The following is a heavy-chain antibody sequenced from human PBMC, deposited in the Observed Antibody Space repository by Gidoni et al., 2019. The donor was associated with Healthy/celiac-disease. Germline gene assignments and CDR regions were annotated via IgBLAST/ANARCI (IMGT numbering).Heavy chain of an antibody. CDR1: GFTFSDYY. Sequence: QVQLVESGGGLVKPGGSLRLSCAASGFTFSDYYISWIRQAPGKGLEWVSYISSSSSYTSYADSVKGRFTISRDNAKNSLYLQMNSLRAEDTAVYYCARVRDELLWFGESLGAFDIWGQGTMVTVSS. CDR2: ISSSSSYT. D-gene: IGHD3-10*01. J-gene: IGHJ3*02. CDR3: ARVRDELLWFGESLGAFDI. V-gene: IGHV3-11*05.